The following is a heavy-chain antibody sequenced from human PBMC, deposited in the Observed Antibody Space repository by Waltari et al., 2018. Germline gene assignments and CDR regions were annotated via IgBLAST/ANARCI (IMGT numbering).Heavy chain of an antibody. D-gene: IGHD2-2*01. V-gene: IGHV4-59*01. J-gene: IGHJ3*02. CDR2: IYYSGTT. CDR3: ASGGVPAAPRRAFDI. Sequence: QVQLQESGPRLVKPSETLSLTCTVSGGSMNSYYWSWIRQPPGKGLEWIGYIYYSGTTNYNPSRKSRVIISVDTSKSQFSLKLSSVTAADTAVYYCASGGVPAAPRRAFDIWGQGTMVTVSS. CDR1: GGSMNSYY.